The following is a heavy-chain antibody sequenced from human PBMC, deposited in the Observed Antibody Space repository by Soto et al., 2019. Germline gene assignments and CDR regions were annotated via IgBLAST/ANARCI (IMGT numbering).Heavy chain of an antibody. CDR3: ARALQLRYFDWLLSESRGYFDY. D-gene: IGHD3-9*01. Sequence: GALVKVSCKASGYTFTSYYMHWVRQAPGQGLEWKGKIKPSGGSTSYAQKFQGRVTMTRDTSTSTVYMELSSLRSEDTAVYYCARALQLRYFDWLLSESRGYFDYWGQGTLVTVSS. CDR2: IKPSGGST. V-gene: IGHV1-46*03. J-gene: IGHJ4*02. CDR1: GYTFTSYY.